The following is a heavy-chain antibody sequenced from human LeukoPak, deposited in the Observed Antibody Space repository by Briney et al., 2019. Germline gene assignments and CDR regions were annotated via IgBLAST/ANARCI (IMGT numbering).Heavy chain of an antibody. Sequence: ASVKVSCKASGYTFTGYYMHWVRQAPGQGLEWMGWINPNSGGTTYAQKFQGRVTMTRDTSISTAYMELSRLRSDDTAVYYCARSPILYYYDSSGPDPWGQGTLVTVSS. J-gene: IGHJ5*02. CDR3: ARSPILYYYDSSGPDP. V-gene: IGHV1-2*02. CDR1: GYTFTGYY. D-gene: IGHD3-22*01. CDR2: INPNSGGT.